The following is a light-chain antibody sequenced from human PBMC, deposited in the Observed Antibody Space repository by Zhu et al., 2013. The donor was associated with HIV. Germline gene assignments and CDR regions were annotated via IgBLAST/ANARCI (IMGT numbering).Light chain of an antibody. CDR1: LSVLYSSNNKNY. J-gene: IGKJ1*01. CDR2: WAS. CDR3: QQYYSTPPT. Sequence: DIVMTQSPDSLAVSLGERATINCKSSLSVLYSSNNKNYLAWYQQKPGQPPKLLIYWASTRESGVPDRFSGSGSGTDFTLTISSLQAEDVAVYYCQQYYSTPPTFGQGTKVEI. V-gene: IGKV4-1*01.